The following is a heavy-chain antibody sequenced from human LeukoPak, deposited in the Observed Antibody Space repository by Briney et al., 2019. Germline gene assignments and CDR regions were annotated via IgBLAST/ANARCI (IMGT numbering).Heavy chain of an antibody. CDR1: GGSISGGGYY. D-gene: IGHD5-12*01. V-gene: IGHV4-31*03. J-gene: IGHJ4*02. CDR2: IYYSGST. CDR3: ARDPSGRSSYFDY. Sequence: SQTLSLTCTVSGGSISGGGYYWSWIRQHPGKGLEWIGYIYYSGSTYYNPSLKSRVTISVDTSKNQFSLKLSSVTAADTAVYYCARDPSGRSSYFDYWGQGTLVTVSS.